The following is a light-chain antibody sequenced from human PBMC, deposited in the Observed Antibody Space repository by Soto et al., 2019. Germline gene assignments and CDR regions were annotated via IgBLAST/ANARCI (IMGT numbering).Light chain of an antibody. CDR3: QQYDDLPIT. CDR1: QNISRW. CDR2: DAS. J-gene: IGKJ5*01. V-gene: IGKV1-33*01. Sequence: DIQMTQSPSTLSAFVGDRVSITCRASQNISRWLAWYQQKPGKALKLLIYDASNLHPGVPSRFRGSGSGTEFSFNITSLQPEDVATYYCQQYDDLPITFGQGTRLEIK.